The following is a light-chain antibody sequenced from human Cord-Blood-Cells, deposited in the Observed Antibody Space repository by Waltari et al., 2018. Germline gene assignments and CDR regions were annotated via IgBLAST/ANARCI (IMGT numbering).Light chain of an antibody. CDR3: QQLNSYPT. V-gene: IGKV1-9*01. J-gene: IGKJ1*01. Sequence: IQLTQSPSSLSASVGERVTINCRASQGISSYLAWYQQKPGKAPKLLIYAASTLQSGVPSRFSGSGSGTDFTLTISSLQPEDFATYYCQQLNSYPTFGQGTKVEIK. CDR1: QGISSY. CDR2: AAS.